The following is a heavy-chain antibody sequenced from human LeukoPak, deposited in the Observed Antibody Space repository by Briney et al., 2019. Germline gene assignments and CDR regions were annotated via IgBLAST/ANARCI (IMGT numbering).Heavy chain of an antibody. CDR2: INHSGST. V-gene: IGHV4-34*01. CDR3: ARRIVGATHYFDY. CDR1: GGSFSGYY. Sequence: SETLSLTCAVYGGSFSGYYWSWIRQPPGKGLEWIGEINHSGSTNYNPSLKSRVTISVDTSKNQFSLKLSSVTAADTAVYYCARRIVGATHYFDYWGQGTLVTVSS. D-gene: IGHD1-26*01. J-gene: IGHJ4*02.